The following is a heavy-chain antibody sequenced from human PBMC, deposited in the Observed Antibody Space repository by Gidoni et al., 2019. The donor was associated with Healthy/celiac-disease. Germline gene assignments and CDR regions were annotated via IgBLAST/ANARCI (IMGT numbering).Heavy chain of an antibody. J-gene: IGHJ5*02. CDR1: GFTFSSYA. CDR2: ISGSGGST. Sequence: EVPLLESGGGLVQPGGSLRLSCAASGFTFSSYAMSWVRHAPGKGLEWVSAISGSGGSTYYADSVKGRFTISRDNANNTLYLQMNSLRAEDTAVYYCAKDVGSGWPPYNWFDPWGQGTLVTVSS. V-gene: IGHV3-23*01. D-gene: IGHD6-19*01. CDR3: AKDVGSGWPPYNWFDP.